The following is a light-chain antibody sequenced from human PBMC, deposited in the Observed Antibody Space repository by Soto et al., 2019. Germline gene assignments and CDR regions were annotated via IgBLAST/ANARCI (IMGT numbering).Light chain of an antibody. V-gene: IGLV2-14*01. Sequence: QSALTQPASVSGSPGQSITISCTGTSSDVGGYIYVSWYQQHPGKAPKLMIYDVSDRPSGVSSRFSGSKSGNTASLTISGLQVEDEADYYCSSYTSRSTLVFGGGTKLTVL. CDR3: SSYTSRSTLV. CDR2: DVS. CDR1: SSDVGGYIY. J-gene: IGLJ2*01.